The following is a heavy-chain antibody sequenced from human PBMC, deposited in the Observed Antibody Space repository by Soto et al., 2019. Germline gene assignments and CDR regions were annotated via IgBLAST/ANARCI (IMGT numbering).Heavy chain of an antibody. CDR1: GGSISSYY. CDR2: IYYDGST. V-gene: IGHV4-59*01. D-gene: IGHD2-21*01. Sequence: SETLSLTCTVSGGSISSYYWAWVRQPPERGLEWIGFIYYDGSTSSNPSLKGRVTMSVDTSKNQFSLKLTSVNTADTAIYYCTRGGDPYKTGHWGQGTLVTVSS. CDR3: TRGGDPYKTGH. J-gene: IGHJ4*02.